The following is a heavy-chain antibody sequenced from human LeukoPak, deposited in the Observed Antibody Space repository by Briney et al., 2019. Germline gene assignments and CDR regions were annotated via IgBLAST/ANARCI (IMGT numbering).Heavy chain of an antibody. CDR2: ISTSGTI. V-gene: IGHV3-48*01. Sequence: GGSLRLSCAASGFTFSSSSMNWVRQAPGKGLEWVSFISTSGTIYYAASVKGRFTISRDNAKNSLYLQMNSLRAEDTAVYYCARLTDYWGQGTLVTVSS. CDR1: GFTFSSSS. J-gene: IGHJ4*02. CDR3: ARLTDY.